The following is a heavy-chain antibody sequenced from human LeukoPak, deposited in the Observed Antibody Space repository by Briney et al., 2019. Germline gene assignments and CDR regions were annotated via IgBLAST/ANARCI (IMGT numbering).Heavy chain of an antibody. D-gene: IGHD6-25*01. V-gene: IGHV4-59*08. CDR2: IYYGGST. J-gene: IGHJ4*02. CDR1: GGSISGYY. Sequence: SETLSLTCTVSGGSISGYYWSWIRQPPGKGLEWVAYIYYGGSTVYNPSLKSRVTISVDPSKNQLSLELSSVTAADTAVYYCARHTASRSGGDFDCWGQGTLVTVSS. CDR3: ARHTASRSGGDFDC.